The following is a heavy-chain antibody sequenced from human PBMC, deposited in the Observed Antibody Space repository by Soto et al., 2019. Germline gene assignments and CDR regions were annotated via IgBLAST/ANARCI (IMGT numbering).Heavy chain of an antibody. CDR1: GFTFSAKS. D-gene: IGHD2-15*01. CDR3: VKSISGGYSVPGRPGMYYYYGMDV. CDR2: ISGSGDYI. Sequence: EVHLVESGGGLVKPGGSLRLSCDVSGFTFSAKSMNWVRQAPGKGLEWVSSISGSGDYIYYTDSVKGRFIISRDNAKNSVYLQMNSLRAEDTAVYYCVKSISGGYSVPGRPGMYYYYGMDVWGQGTTVTVSS. V-gene: IGHV3-21*01. J-gene: IGHJ6*02.